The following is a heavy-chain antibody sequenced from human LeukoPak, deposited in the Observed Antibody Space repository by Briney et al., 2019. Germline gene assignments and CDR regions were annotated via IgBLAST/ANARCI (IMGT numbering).Heavy chain of an antibody. CDR3: ARDRSTKYYYDSSGYYFDY. Sequence: ASVKVSCKASGGTFSSYAISWVRQGPGQGLEWMGRIIPIFGIANYAQKFQGRVTITADKSTSTAYMELSSLRSEDTAVYYCARDRSTKYYYDSSGYYFDYWGQGTLVTVSS. J-gene: IGHJ4*02. CDR1: GGTFSSYA. D-gene: IGHD3-22*01. V-gene: IGHV1-69*04. CDR2: IIPIFGIA.